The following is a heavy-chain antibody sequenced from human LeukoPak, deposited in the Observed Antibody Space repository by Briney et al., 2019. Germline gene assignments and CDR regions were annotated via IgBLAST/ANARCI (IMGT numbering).Heavy chain of an antibody. CDR2: ISAYNGNT. Sequence: ASVKVSCKASGYTFTSYGISWVRQAPGQGPEWMGWISAYNGNTNYAQKLQGRVTMTTDTSTSTAYMELRSLRSDDTAVYYCARDLGYCSGGSCYNWSDPWGQGTLVTVSS. CDR1: GYTFTSYG. J-gene: IGHJ5*02. D-gene: IGHD2-15*01. V-gene: IGHV1-18*01. CDR3: ARDLGYCSGGSCYNWSDP.